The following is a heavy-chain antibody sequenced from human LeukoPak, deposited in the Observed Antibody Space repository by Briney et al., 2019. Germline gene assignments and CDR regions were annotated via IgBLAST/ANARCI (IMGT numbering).Heavy chain of an antibody. V-gene: IGHV3-66*01. CDR1: GFTFSNAW. D-gene: IGHD6-13*01. CDR3: ARDMSSSSRPGDY. J-gene: IGHJ4*02. Sequence: PGGSLRLSCAASGFTFSNAWMSWVRQAPGKGLEWVSVIYSGGSAYYADSVKGRFTISRDNSKNTLYLQMNSLRAEDTAVYYCARDMSSSSRPGDYWGQGTLVTVSS. CDR2: IYSGGSA.